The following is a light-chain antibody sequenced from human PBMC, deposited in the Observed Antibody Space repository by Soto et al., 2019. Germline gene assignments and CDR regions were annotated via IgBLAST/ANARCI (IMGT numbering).Light chain of an antibody. CDR1: NIGSKG. CDR2: SDT. Sequence: SYELTQPPSVSVAPGETARISCGGNNIGSKGVHWYLQKPGQAPVLVIYSDTDLPPVIPERFSGSNSANMATLTISRGEAGDEADYYCQVWDSGSAHVLFGGGSKVTVL. J-gene: IGLJ2*01. V-gene: IGLV3-21*01. CDR3: QVWDSGSAHVL.